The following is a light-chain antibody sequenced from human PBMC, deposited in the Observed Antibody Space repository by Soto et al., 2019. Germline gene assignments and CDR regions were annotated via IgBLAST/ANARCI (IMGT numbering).Light chain of an antibody. V-gene: IGKV3-20*01. CDR1: QSISSSY. CDR2: GAS. Sequence: EIVLTQSPGTLSLSPGERATLSCRASQSISSSYLAWYQQKPGQAPRLLIFGASIRATDIPDRFSGSGSETDFTPTISRLEPEDFAVYYCQQYGNSPFTFGPGTKVDIK. J-gene: IGKJ3*01. CDR3: QQYGNSPFT.